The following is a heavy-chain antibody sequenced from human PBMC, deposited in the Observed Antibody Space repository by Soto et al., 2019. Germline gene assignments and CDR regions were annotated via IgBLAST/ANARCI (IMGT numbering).Heavy chain of an antibody. CDR2: IIPILGIA. Sequence: ASVKVSCKASGGTFSSYTISWVRQAPGQGLEWMGRIIPILGIANYAQKFQGRVTVTTDTSTSTAYMEVSSLTSEDTAVYYCARKDYYGAGIYYFDHWGQGTLVTVSS. CDR3: ARKDYYGAGIYYFDH. V-gene: IGHV1-69*02. J-gene: IGHJ4*02. CDR1: GGTFSSYT. D-gene: IGHD3-10*01.